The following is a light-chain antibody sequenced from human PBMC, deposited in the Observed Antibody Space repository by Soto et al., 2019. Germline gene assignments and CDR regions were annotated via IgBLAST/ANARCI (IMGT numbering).Light chain of an antibody. V-gene: IGLV2-8*01. CDR3: SSYAGSSTV. J-gene: IGLJ1*01. CDR2: EVN. CDR1: ISDVGGYNY. Sequence: QTLLNQPPYASGSPGQSVAISCTGTISDVGGYNYVSWYQQHPGKAAKLMIYEVNKRPSGVPDRFSGYKSGNTASLTVSGLQAEDEADYYCSSYAGSSTVFGTGTKVTVL.